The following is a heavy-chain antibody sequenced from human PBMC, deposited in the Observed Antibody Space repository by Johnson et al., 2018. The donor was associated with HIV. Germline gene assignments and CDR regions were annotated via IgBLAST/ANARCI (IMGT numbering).Heavy chain of an antibody. V-gene: IGHV3-30*18. CDR1: GFNFRNYG. CDR2: ISFDGSNK. J-gene: IGHJ3*01. Sequence: QVQLVESEGGVVQPGRSLRLSCAASGFNFRNYGMHWVRQAPGKGLEWVAVISFDGSNKYYADSVTGLSTISRDNSNNTLYLQMNSLRPEDTTMYYCAKDKFMFLENPVDAFDVWGLGTMVTFSS. D-gene: IGHD3-3*01. CDR3: AKDKFMFLENPVDAFDV.